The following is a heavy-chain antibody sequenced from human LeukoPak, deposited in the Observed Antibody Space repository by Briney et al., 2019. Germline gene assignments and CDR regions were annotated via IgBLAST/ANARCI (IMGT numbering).Heavy chain of an antibody. D-gene: IGHD3-10*01. J-gene: IGHJ6*02. V-gene: IGHV1-2*02. CDR3: ARGRPNFGELIGNYDDYGMDV. CDR2: INPTNGGT. CDR1: GYTFTGYN. Sequence: ASVKVSCKASGYTFTGYNMNWVRQAPGQGLEWMGWINPTNGGTKYAQKFQGRVTMTRDTSISTVYMELSSLTSDDRAVYYCARGRPNFGELIGNYDDYGMDVWGQGTTVSVSS.